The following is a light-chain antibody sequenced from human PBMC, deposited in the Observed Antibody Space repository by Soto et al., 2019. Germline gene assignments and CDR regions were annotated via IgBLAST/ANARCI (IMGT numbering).Light chain of an antibody. V-gene: IGKV1-39*01. CDR2: AAS. CDR3: QQTYNTPLT. Sequence: DIQLTQSPSSLSASVGDRVTITCRASQSIGKYLSWFQQTPGNAPKLLIYAASGLQGGVPSRFSGSGSGTDFTLTINSLQREDFATYYCQQTYNTPLTFGGGTKVDI. J-gene: IGKJ4*01. CDR1: QSIGKY.